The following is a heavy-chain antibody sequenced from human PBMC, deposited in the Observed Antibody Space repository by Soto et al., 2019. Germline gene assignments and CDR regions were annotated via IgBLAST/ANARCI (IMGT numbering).Heavy chain of an antibody. CDR1: GGSINTNKYY. V-gene: IGHV4-39*01. D-gene: IGHD6-25*01. J-gene: IGHJ4*02. CDR3: ARKAGYFDY. CDR2: IYHRGTT. Sequence: PADPLSLPDTVSGGSINTNKYYWGWIRQLPRNDLDCIDSIYHRGTTYYTPSLKSQLTISLYTSKKPSSLKMSYVTAADTAVYYCARKAGYFDYWGQGAMVTVYS.